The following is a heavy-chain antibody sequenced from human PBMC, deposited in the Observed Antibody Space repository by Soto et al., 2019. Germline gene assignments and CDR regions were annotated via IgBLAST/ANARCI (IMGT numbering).Heavy chain of an antibody. CDR3: ARHLSPYFYYYMDV. J-gene: IGHJ6*03. Sequence: QLQLQESGPGLVKASETLSLNCSVSDGSLSSSGYYWGWIRQAPGRGLEWIGSIYYSGDTYYNPSLKTRLTIFVGTSNNQFSLKLKSVTATDTAIYYCARHLSPYFYYYMDVWGKGTTVTVSS. CDR2: IYYSGDT. CDR1: DGSLSSSGYY. V-gene: IGHV4-39*01.